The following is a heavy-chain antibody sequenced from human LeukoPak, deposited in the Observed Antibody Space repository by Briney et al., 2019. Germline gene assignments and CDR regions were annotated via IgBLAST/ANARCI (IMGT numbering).Heavy chain of an antibody. Sequence: ASVKVSCKAPGYTFTGYYMHWVRQAPGQGLEWMGRINPNSGGTNYAQKFQGRVTMTRDTSISTAYMELSRLRSDDTAVYYCARVSSSGWDDAFDIWGQGTMVTVSS. D-gene: IGHD6-19*01. J-gene: IGHJ3*02. CDR1: GYTFTGYY. V-gene: IGHV1-2*06. CDR2: INPNSGGT. CDR3: ARVSSSGWDDAFDI.